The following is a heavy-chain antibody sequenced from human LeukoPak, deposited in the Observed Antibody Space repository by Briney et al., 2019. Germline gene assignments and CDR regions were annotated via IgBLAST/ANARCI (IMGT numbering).Heavy chain of an antibody. CDR1: GFTVSSNY. J-gene: IGHJ4*02. D-gene: IGHD6-19*01. Sequence: PGGSLRLSCAASGFTVSSNYMSWVRQAPGKGLEWVSVIDSGGSTYYADPVKGRFTIPRNKSKNTRYLQINGLTAEDTAVYYCARALRIAVAGWYFDYWGQGTLVTVSS. V-gene: IGHV3-66*01. CDR2: IDSGGST. CDR3: ARALRIAVAGWYFDY.